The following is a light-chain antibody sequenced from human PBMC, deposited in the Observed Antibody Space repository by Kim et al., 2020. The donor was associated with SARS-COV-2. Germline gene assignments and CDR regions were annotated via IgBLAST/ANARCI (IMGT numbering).Light chain of an antibody. CDR2: WAS. Sequence: DIVMTQSPDSLAVSLGERATINCKSSQSVLYSSNNKNYLAWYQQKPGHPPKLLIYWASTRESGVPDRFSGSGSGTDFTLTISSLQAEDVAVYYCQQYYSTPPYTFGQGTKLEI. V-gene: IGKV4-1*01. CDR1: QSVLYSSNNKNY. CDR3: QQYYSTPPYT. J-gene: IGKJ2*01.